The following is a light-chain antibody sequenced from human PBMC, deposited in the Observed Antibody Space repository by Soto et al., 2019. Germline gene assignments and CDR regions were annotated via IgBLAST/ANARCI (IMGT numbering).Light chain of an antibody. CDR3: QHYGGMWT. V-gene: IGKV1-5*01. CDR2: DAS. Sequence: GDRVTITCRASQSISSWLAWYQQKPGKAPKLLIYDASSLESGVPSRFSGFRSGTEFTLTISSLQPDDFATYYCQHYGGMWTFGQGTKVDNK. J-gene: IGKJ1*01. CDR1: QSISSW.